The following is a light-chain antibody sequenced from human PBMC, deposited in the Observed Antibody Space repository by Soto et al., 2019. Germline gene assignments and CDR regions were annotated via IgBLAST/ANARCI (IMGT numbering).Light chain of an antibody. CDR1: QSISSY. J-gene: IGKJ4*01. V-gene: IGKV1-39*01. CDR3: QQSYGTPLT. CDR2: SAS. Sequence: DIQMTQSPSSLSASVGDRVSITCRASQSISSYLHWYQQKPGKAPKLLIYSASSLQSGVPSRISGSGSGTDFTLTISSLQPEDFATYYCQQSYGTPLTFGGGTKVEIK.